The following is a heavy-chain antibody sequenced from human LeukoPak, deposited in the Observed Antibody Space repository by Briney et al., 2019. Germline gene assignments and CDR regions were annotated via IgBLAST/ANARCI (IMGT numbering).Heavy chain of an antibody. J-gene: IGHJ4*02. CDR1: GLTFSSYA. CDR2: ISFDGSNN. Sequence: GGSLRLSCAASGLTFSSYAMHWVRQAPGKGLEWVAVISFDGSNNYHGDSVKGRFTIARDNSKNTLYLQMNSLRADDTAVYYCAKGGFFGPGREAAQFDYWGQGTLVTVSS. CDR3: AKGGFFGPGREAAQFDY. V-gene: IGHV3-30*04. D-gene: IGHD3-10*01.